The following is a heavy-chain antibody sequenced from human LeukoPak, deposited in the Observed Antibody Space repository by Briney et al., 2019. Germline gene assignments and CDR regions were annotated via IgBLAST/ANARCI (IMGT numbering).Heavy chain of an antibody. J-gene: IGHJ6*02. CDR2: INPNSGGT. Sequence: ASVKVSCKASGYTFTGYYMHWVRQAPGQGLEWMGWINPNSGGTNYAQKFQGRVTMTRDTSITTAYMEPSRLRSDDTAVYYCARDPLRQQLINGMDVWGQGTTVTVSS. V-gene: IGHV1-2*02. D-gene: IGHD6-13*01. CDR3: ARDPLRQQLINGMDV. CDR1: GYTFTGYY.